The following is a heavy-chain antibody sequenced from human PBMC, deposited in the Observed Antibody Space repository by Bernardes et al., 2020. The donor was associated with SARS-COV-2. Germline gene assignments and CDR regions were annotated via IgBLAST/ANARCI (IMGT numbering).Heavy chain of an antibody. Sequence: SETLSLTCTVSGGSISSSSYYWGWIRQPPGKGLEWIGSIYYSGSTYYNPSLKIRVTISVDTSKNQFSLKLSSVTAADTAVYYCASIRVLRYFDWSTHYGMDVWGQGTTVTVSS. J-gene: IGHJ6*02. CDR2: IYYSGST. D-gene: IGHD3-9*01. CDR3: ASIRVLRYFDWSTHYGMDV. CDR1: GGSISSSSYY. V-gene: IGHV4-39*01.